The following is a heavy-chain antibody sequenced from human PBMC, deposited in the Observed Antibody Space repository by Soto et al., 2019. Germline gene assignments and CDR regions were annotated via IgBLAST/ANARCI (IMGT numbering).Heavy chain of an antibody. CDR3: ARTSAAGNYYYGMDV. D-gene: IGHD6-13*01. J-gene: IGHJ6*02. Sequence: PGESLKISCKGSGYSFSSYWIGWVRQMPGKGLEWMGIIYPGDSDTRYSPSFQGQVTISADKSISTAYLQWSSLKASDTSLYYCARTSAAGNYYYGMDVWGQGTTVT. CDR2: IYPGDSDT. CDR1: GYSFSSYW. V-gene: IGHV5-51*01.